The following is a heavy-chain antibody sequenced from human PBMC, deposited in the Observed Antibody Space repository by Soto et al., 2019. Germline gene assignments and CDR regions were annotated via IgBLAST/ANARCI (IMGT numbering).Heavy chain of an antibody. Sequence: QVQLQESGPGLVKPSQTLSLTCSVSGGSISSGGYYWIWIRQPPGKGLEWIGYIYYSANTHYNPSLKGRVSSSADTSTNQFSLNLISVTAADTAVYYCARSGGNSYYYGRDVWGQGTTVTVSS. CDR1: GGSISSGGYY. CDR2: IYYSANT. V-gene: IGHV4-31*02. CDR3: ARSGGNSYYYGRDV. D-gene: IGHD3-10*01. J-gene: IGHJ6*01.